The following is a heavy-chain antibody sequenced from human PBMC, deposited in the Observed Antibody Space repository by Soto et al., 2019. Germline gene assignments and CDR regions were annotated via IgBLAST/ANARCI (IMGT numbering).Heavy chain of an antibody. CDR3: ARLRRDWGDAFDL. D-gene: IGHD3-16*01. CDR2: IIPVFDKA. J-gene: IGHJ3*01. Sequence: QVQLVQSGADVKKPGSSVKVSCKTSGGPFGSSAISWVRQAPAQGLEWMGEIIPVFDKANYAQNFQGRLTITADEPTGTVFMQLSSLRSEDTAVYFCARLRRDWGDAFDLWGLGTCVTVSS. CDR1: GGPFGSSA. V-gene: IGHV1-69*01.